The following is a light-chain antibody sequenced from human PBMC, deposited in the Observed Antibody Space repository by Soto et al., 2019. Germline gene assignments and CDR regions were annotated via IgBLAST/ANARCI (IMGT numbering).Light chain of an antibody. J-gene: IGLJ3*02. CDR2: EVS. V-gene: IGLV2-14*01. Sequence: QSALTQPASVSGSPGQSIAISCTGTSSDIGAYNYVSWYQQHPGKAPKLMIYEVSNRPSGVSDRFSGSKSGNTASLTISGHQAEDEADYYCRSFATTSTLLFGGGTKLTVL. CDR3: RSFATTSTLL. CDR1: SSDIGAYNY.